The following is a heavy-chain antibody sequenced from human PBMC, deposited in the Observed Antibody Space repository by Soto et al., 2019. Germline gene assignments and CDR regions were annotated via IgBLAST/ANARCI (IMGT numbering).Heavy chain of an antibody. J-gene: IGHJ4*01. CDR2: INHSGST. V-gene: IGHV4-34*01. Sequence: SETLSLTCAVYGGSFSGYYWSLIRQPPGKGLEWIGEINHSGSTNYNPSLKSRVTISIDTSKNQFSLKLSSVTAADTAVYYCARATRYCTNGVCSTFEYWGQGTLVTVSS. D-gene: IGHD2-8*01. CDR3: ARATRYCTNGVCSTFEY. CDR1: GGSFSGYY.